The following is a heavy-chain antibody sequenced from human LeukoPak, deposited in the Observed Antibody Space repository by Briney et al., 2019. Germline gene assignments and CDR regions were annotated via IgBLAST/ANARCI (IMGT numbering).Heavy chain of an antibody. CDR2: IYYSGST. Sequence: KPSETLSLTCTVSGGSISSYYWSWVRQPPGKGLEWIGYIYYSGSTNYNPSLKSRVTISGDTSKKQFSLKLSSVTAADTAVYYCAALVVPAAMGEDGYYFDYWGQGTLVTVPS. CDR3: AALVVPAAMGEDGYYFDY. V-gene: IGHV4-59*01. D-gene: IGHD2-2*01. CDR1: GGSISSYY. J-gene: IGHJ4*02.